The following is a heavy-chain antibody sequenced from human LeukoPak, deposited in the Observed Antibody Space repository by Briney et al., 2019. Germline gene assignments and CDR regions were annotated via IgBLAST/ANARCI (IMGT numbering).Heavy chain of an antibody. CDR3: AKVASGQQLAPFDY. J-gene: IGHJ4*02. CDR1: GFTFDDYA. D-gene: IGHD6-13*01. Sequence: GRSLRLSCAASGFTFDDYAMHWVRQAPGKGLEWVAVISYDGSNKYYADSVKGRFTISRDNSKNTLYLQMNSLRAEDTAVYYCAKVASGQQLAPFDYWGQGTLVTVSS. CDR2: ISYDGSNK. V-gene: IGHV3-30*18.